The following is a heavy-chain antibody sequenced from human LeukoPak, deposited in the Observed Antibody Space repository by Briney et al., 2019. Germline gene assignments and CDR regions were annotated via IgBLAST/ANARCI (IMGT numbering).Heavy chain of an antibody. CDR1: GGSISSYY. CDR2: IDYSGTT. Sequence: SGTLSLTCTVSGGSISSYYWSWIRQPPGKGLEWIGYIDYSGTTNYNPSLMRRLTISVDTSKNQFSLHLSSVTAADTAVYYCARDRALGSGKFYFDYWGQGTLVTVSS. J-gene: IGHJ4*02. D-gene: IGHD3-16*01. V-gene: IGHV4-59*01. CDR3: ARDRALGSGKFYFDY.